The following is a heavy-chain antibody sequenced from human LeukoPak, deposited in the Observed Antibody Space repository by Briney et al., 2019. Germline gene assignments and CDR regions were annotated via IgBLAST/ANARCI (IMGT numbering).Heavy chain of an antibody. CDR3: TRAYSSSWSWYFDY. V-gene: IGHV3-49*04. CDR2: IRSKTYGGTT. J-gene: IGHJ4*02. D-gene: IGHD6-13*01. CDR1: GFTFSSYA. Sequence: TGGSLRLSCAASGFTFSSYAMSWVRQAPGKGLEWIGFIRSKTYGGTTEYAASLKGRFTISRDDSKSVAYLQMSSLKTEDTAVYYCTRAYSSSWSWYFDYWGQGTLVTVSS.